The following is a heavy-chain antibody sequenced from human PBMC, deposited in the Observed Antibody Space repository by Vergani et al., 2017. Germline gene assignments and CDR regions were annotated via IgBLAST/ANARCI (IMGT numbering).Heavy chain of an antibody. J-gene: IGHJ4*02. D-gene: IGHD3-22*01. Sequence: VQLVESGGGVVQPGGSLRLSCAASGFTFSSYWMSWVRQAPGKGLEWVANIKQDGSEKYYVDSVKGRFTISRDNAKNSLYLQMNSLRAEDTAVYFCAKVMRAYYYDISNYFEYWGQGALVTVSS. V-gene: IGHV3-7*01. CDR3: AKVMRAYYYDISNYFEY. CDR2: IKQDGSEK. CDR1: GFTFSSYW.